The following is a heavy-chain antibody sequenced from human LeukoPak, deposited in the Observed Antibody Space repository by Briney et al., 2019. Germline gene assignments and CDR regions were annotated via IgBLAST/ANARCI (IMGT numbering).Heavy chain of an antibody. CDR2: INPNSGGT. CDR3: ARELRGIGDSGAEYFQH. D-gene: IGHD4-17*01. Sequence: ASVKVSCKASGYTFTGYYMHWVRQAPGQGLEWMGWINPNSGGTNYAQKFQGRVTMTRDTSISTAYMELSRLRSDDTAVYYCARELRGIGDSGAEYFQHWGQGTLVTVSS. J-gene: IGHJ1*01. V-gene: IGHV1-2*02. CDR1: GYTFTGYY.